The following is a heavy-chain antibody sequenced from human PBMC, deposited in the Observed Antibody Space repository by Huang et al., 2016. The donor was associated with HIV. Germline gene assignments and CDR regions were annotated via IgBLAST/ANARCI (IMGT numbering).Heavy chain of an antibody. CDR1: GYIFSNYD. V-gene: IGHV1-8*01. CDR2: LNPNSGKT. Sequence: QVQLVQSGPEVKKPGASVKVSCQPSGYIFSNYDINWVRQAPGQGLQWMGWLNPNSGKTAYGQNFQGRVTLTRSTSTGAAYMVLNSLTSQDTAVDYCARLTSGWYQDYWGQGTLVTVSS. D-gene: IGHD6-19*01. J-gene: IGHJ4*02. CDR3: ARLTSGWYQDY.